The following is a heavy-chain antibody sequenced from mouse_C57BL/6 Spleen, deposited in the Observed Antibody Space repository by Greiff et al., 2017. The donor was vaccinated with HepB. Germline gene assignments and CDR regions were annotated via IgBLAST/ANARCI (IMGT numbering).Heavy chain of an antibody. D-gene: IGHD3-2*02. J-gene: IGHJ3*01. CDR2: IDPSDRET. V-gene: IGHV1-52*01. Sequence: VQLQQPGAELVRPGSSVKLSCKASGYTFTSYWMHWVKQRPIQGLEWIGIIDPSDRETHYNQKFKDKATLTVDKSSSTAYMQLSSLTSEDSAVYYCARKDCAGPWFAYWGQGTRVTVSA. CDR3: ARKDCAGPWFAY. CDR1: GYTFTSYW.